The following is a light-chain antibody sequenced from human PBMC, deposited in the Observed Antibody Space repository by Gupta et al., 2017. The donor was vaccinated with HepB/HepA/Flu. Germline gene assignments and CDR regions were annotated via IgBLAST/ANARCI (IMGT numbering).Light chain of an antibody. CDR1: QTVHSN. Sequence: ELVLTQSPVTLSVSPEERATLSCRASQTVHSNLAWYQKKPGQAPRLLSYGAYTRATGIPGRCSGAGSGTQFTPTISRVQSEGSAVFFSQHYKGWRPWTFGQG. V-gene: IGKV3-15*01. CDR2: GAY. J-gene: IGKJ1*01. CDR3: QHYKGWRPWT.